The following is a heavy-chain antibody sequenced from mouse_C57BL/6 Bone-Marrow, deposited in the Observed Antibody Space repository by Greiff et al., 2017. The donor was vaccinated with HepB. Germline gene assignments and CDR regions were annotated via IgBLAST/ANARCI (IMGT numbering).Heavy chain of an antibody. D-gene: IGHD1-1*01. CDR3: ARGIFITTVGYFDY. Sequence: QVQLQQPGAELVKPGASVKMSCKASGYTFTSYWITWVKQRPGQGLEWIGDIYPGSGSTNYNEKFKSKATLTVDTSSSTAYMQLSSLTSEDSAVYYCARGIFITTVGYFDYWGQGTTLTVSS. CDR1: GYTFTSYW. CDR2: IYPGSGST. V-gene: IGHV1-55*01. J-gene: IGHJ2*01.